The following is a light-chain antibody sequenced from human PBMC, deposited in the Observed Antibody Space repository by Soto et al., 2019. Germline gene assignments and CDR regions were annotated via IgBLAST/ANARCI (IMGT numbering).Light chain of an antibody. J-gene: IGKJ1*01. CDR2: GAS. V-gene: IGKV3-15*01. CDR3: KEYNNWWT. CDR1: QSVSSN. Sequence: ERVMTPSLATLSESTGERATNSCRASQSVSSNLAWYQQKPGQAPRLLIYGASTRATGIPARFSGSGSGTEFTLTISILQSEDFAVYYCKEYNNWWTFGQGTKVDIK.